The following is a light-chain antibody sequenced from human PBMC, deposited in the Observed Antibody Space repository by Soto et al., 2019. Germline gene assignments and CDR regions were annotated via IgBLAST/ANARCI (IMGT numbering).Light chain of an antibody. J-gene: IGLJ1*01. CDR3: TSSTTGSLYV. V-gene: IGLV2-14*01. Sequence: QSVLTQPASVSGSPGQSITISCTGTTSDVGGYDYVSWYQQHPGQAPKLLIYEVSNRPSGVSHRFSGSKTGNTASLTISGLQAEDEADYFCTSSTTGSLYVFGTGTKVTVL. CDR1: TSDVGGYDY. CDR2: EVS.